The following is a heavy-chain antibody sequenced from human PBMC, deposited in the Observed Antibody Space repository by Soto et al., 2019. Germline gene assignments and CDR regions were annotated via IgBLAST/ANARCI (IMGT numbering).Heavy chain of an antibody. Sequence: GASVKVSCKASGYTFTSYGITWVRQAPGQDLEWMGWISAYNGDTNYAQRHQGRVTMTTDTSTSTVYMELKSLKSDDTAVYYCARDQEYSTSGLYWFDLWGQGTLVTVSS. CDR2: ISAYNGDT. CDR1: GYTFTSYG. V-gene: IGHV1-18*04. D-gene: IGHD6-6*01. J-gene: IGHJ5*02. CDR3: ARDQEYSTSGLYWFDL.